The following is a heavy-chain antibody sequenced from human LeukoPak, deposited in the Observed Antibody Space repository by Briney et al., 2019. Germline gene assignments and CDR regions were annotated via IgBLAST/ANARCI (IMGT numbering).Heavy chain of an antibody. CDR2: IYYRGTT. J-gene: IGHJ3*01. V-gene: IGHV4-39*07. D-gene: IGHD2-8*02. CDR3: ARDRGVYMGGDNDFDV. CDR1: GGSITSRDFY. Sequence: PSETLSLTCSVSGGSITSRDFYWGWIRQSPGKGLEWIGSIYYRGTTYYTPSLKSRVTMSVDTSKNQFSLSLTSVTAADTAVYYWARDRGVYMGGDNDFDVWGQGTMVTVSS.